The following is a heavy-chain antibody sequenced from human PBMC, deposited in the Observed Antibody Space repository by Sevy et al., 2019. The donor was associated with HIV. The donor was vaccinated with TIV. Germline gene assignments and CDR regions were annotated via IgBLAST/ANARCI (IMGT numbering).Heavy chain of an antibody. D-gene: IGHD2-21*02. CDR1: GYSISSGYY. CDR3: ARDSHIVVVTAIPDYYYYGMDV. V-gene: IGHV4-38-2*02. Sequence: SETLSLTSTVSGYSISSGYYWGWIRQPPWKGLEWIGSIYHSGSTYYNPSLKSRVTISVDTSKNQLSLKLSSVTAADTAVYYCARDSHIVVVTAIPDYYYYGMDVRGQGTTVTVSS. J-gene: IGHJ6*02. CDR2: IYHSGST.